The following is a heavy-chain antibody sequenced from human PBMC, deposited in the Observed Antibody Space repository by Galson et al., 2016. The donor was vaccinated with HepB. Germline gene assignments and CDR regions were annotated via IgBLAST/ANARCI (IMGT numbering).Heavy chain of an antibody. D-gene: IGHD6-13*01. V-gene: IGHV5-51*01. Sequence: QSGAEVKKPGESLKISCKGSGYRFTSHWIGWVRQMPGKGLEWMGIIYPGDSDTRYSPSFQGQVTISADKSINTAYLQWRSLKASDTAIYYCAKTSSSSLDYSSIDYWGQGTLVTVSS. CDR1: GYRFTSHW. CDR3: AKTSSSSLDYSSIDY. CDR2: IYPGDSDT. J-gene: IGHJ4*02.